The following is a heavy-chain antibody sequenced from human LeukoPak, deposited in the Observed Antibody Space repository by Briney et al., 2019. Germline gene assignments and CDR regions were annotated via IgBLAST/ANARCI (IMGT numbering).Heavy chain of an antibody. J-gene: IGHJ3*02. D-gene: IGHD5-18*01. CDR1: GFTFSSYA. CDR2: ISGSGGST. V-gene: IGHV3-23*01. CDR3: AKEHNTALVSDSFYI. Sequence: GGSLRLSCAASGFTFSSYAMRWVRQALGKGLEWVSGISGSGGSTDYADSVEGRLTISRDNSKNTLYLQRNSLRAEDTAVYYFAKEHNTALVSDSFYISGAGTMVSVSS.